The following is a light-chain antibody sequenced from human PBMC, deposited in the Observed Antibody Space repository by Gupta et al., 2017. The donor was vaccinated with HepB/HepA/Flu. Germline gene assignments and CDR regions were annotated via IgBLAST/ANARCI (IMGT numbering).Light chain of an antibody. J-gene: IGKJ2*01. CDR3: QQYGSSPRFT. CDR1: QSVSSSN. Sequence: EIVLTQSPGTLSLPPGERATLSCRASQSVSSSNLAWYQQKPGQAPSLLIYGASSRATRIPDRFSGSGSGTDFTLTISRLEPEDFAVYYCQQYGSSPRFTFGPGTNLEIK. CDR2: GAS. V-gene: IGKV3-20*01.